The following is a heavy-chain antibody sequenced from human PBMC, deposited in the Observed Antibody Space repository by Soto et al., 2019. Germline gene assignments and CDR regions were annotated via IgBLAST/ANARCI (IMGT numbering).Heavy chain of an antibody. D-gene: IGHD3-10*01. CDR3: ARAGPYDSGNYFAMDV. J-gene: IGHJ6*02. CDR1: GFTLNGYA. CDR2: ISSSSVKI. Sequence: GGSLRLSCVASGFTLNGYAMNWVRQAPGKVLEWVSYISSSSVKIDYADSVKGRFTISRDNAKNSLYLQMNSLRAEDSAVYYRARAGPYDSGNYFAMDVWGQGTTVTVSS. V-gene: IGHV3-48*04.